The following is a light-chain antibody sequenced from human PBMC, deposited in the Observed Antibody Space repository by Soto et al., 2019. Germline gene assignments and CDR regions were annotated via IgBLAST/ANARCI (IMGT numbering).Light chain of an antibody. Sequence: DIHMTQSPSSLSASVGDRVTITCRASQSISSYVNWYQQKSGQAPKLLIYAASSLRSGVPSRFSGTGSGTDFTLTNTSLQPEDFASYHCQQSYSTPPTFGQGTKLKIK. CDR1: QSISSY. J-gene: IGKJ2*01. CDR2: AAS. V-gene: IGKV1-39*01. CDR3: QQSYSTPPT.